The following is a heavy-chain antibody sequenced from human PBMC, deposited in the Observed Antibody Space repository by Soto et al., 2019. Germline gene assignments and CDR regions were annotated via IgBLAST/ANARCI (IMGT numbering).Heavy chain of an antibody. J-gene: IGHJ4*02. V-gene: IGHV3-23*01. CDR2: ISVTGAST. CDR3: AKIRSIAAAFSDY. Sequence: GGSLRLSCAASGLTFSGSAMSWVRQAPGKGLEWVSSISVTGASTYYADSVQGRFTVSRDNSKDTFFLEMNNLRAEDTAVYFCAKIRSIAAAFSDYWGQGTLVTVSS. D-gene: IGHD6-13*01. CDR1: GLTFSGSA.